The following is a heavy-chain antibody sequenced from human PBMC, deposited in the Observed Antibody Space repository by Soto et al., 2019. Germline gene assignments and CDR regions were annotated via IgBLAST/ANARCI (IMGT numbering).Heavy chain of an antibody. V-gene: IGHV4-39*01. CDR1: GGSISSRRYY. J-gene: IGHJ6*02. CDR3: ARLQRSQYYYYGMDV. Sequence: PSETLPLTCTVSGGSISSRRYYCGWISHPPGKGLGWIWSIYYTGSTYYNPSLKSRVTISVDTSKNQFSLNLSSVTAADTAVYYCARLQRSQYYYYGMDVSGQGTTVTVSS. CDR2: IYYTGST.